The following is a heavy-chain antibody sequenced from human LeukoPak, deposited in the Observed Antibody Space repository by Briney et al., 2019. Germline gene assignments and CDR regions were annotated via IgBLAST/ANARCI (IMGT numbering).Heavy chain of an antibody. J-gene: IGHJ6*03. CDR3: ARVGDITMVRGASYYYYYMDV. CDR1: GYTFTSYD. Sequence: ASVKVSCKASGYTFTSYDINWVRQATGQGLEWMGWMNPNSGNTGYAQKFQGRVTMTRNTSISTAHMELSSLRSEDTAVYYCARVGDITMVRGASYYYYYMDVWGKGTTVTISS. D-gene: IGHD3-10*01. CDR2: MNPNSGNT. V-gene: IGHV1-8*01.